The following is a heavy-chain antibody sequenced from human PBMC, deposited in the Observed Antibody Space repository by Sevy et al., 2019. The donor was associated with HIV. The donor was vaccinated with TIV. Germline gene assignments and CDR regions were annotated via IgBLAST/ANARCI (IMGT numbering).Heavy chain of an antibody. V-gene: IGHV4-34*01. J-gene: IGHJ5*02. Sequence: SETLSLTCAVHDESFSGYYWNWIRQLPGKGLEWIGEINESGITNYNPSLKSRVTISVDTSKKDFSLKLNSVTAADTAVYFCARSPPVVVVPGAPSWFDPWGQGTLVTVSS. D-gene: IGHD2-2*01. CDR1: DESFSGYY. CDR3: ARSPPVVVVPGAPSWFDP. CDR2: INESGIT.